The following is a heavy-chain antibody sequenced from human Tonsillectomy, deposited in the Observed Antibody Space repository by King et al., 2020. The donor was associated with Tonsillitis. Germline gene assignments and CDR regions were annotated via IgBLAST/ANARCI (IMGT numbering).Heavy chain of an antibody. CDR1: GFTFSRNA. CDR2: VSYDGSNK. CDR3: ARDPSSWELLLDY. Sequence: VQLVESGGGVVQPGRSLRLSCAASGFTFSRNAMYWVRQAPGKGLEWVAVVSYDGSNKFYADSVKGRFTISRDNSKNTLYLQMNSLRAEDTAVYYCARDPSSWELLLDYWGQGTLVTVSS. J-gene: IGHJ4*02. V-gene: IGHV3-30*04. D-gene: IGHD1-26*01.